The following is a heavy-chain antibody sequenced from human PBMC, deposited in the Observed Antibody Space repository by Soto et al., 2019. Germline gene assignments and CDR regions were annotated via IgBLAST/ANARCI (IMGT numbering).Heavy chain of an antibody. CDR1: GYSFTSYW. CDR2: IDPSDSYT. D-gene: IGHD2-2*02. CDR3: ARPWCSGTSCYRGVDYGMGV. J-gene: IGHJ6*02. Sequence: GESLKISCKGSGYSFTSYWISWVRQMPGKGLEWMGRIDPSDSYTNYSPSFQGHVTISADKSISTAYLQWSSLKASDTAMYYCARPWCSGTSCYRGVDYGMGVWGQGTTVTVSS. V-gene: IGHV5-10-1*01.